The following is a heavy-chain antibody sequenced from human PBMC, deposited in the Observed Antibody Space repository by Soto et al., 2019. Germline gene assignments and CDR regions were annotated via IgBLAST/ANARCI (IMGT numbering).Heavy chain of an antibody. V-gene: IGHV1-69*02. CDR2: IIPILGIA. CDR3: AKGSGLISPLRY. Sequence: QVQLVQSGAEVKKPGYSVKVSCKASGGTFSSYTISWVRQAPGQGLEWMGRIIPILGIANYAQKFQGRVTITADKSTSTAYMELSSLRSEDTAVYYCAKGSGLISPLRYWGQGTLVTVSS. J-gene: IGHJ4*02. D-gene: IGHD2-15*01. CDR1: GGTFSSYT.